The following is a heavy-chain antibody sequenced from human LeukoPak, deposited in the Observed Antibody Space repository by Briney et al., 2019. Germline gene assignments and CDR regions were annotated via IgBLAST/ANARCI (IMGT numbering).Heavy chain of an antibody. Sequence: SGTLSLTCAVSGGSISSSNWWSWVRPPPGKGLEWIGEIYHSGSTDYNPSLKSRVTISVDKSKNQFSLKLSSVTAADTAVYYCARAAYYDSSGYFGAFDIWGQGTMVTVSS. D-gene: IGHD3-22*01. J-gene: IGHJ3*02. CDR1: GGSISSSNW. CDR3: ARAAYYDSSGYFGAFDI. V-gene: IGHV4-4*02. CDR2: IYHSGST.